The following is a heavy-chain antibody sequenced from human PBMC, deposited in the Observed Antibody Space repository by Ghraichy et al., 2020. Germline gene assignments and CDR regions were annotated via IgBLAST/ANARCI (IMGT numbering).Heavy chain of an antibody. V-gene: IGHV2-70*11. Sequence: SGPTLVKPTQTLTLTCTFSGFSLSTSGMCVSWIRQPPGKALEWLARIDWDDDKYYSTSLKTRLTISKDTSKNQVVLTMTNMDPVDTATYYCARTLECRYNWNDFAFDIWGQGTMVTVSS. CDR1: GFSLSTSGMC. CDR2: IDWDDDK. J-gene: IGHJ3*02. CDR3: ARTLECRYNWNDFAFDI. D-gene: IGHD1-1*01.